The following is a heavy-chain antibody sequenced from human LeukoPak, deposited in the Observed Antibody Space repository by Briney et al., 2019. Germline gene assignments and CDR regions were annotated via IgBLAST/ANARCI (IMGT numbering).Heavy chain of an antibody. D-gene: IGHD1-20*01. V-gene: IGHV1-69*13. J-gene: IGHJ5*02. Sequence: GASVKVSCKASGGTFSSYAISWVRQAPGQGLEWMGGIIPIFGTANYAQKFQGRVRITADESTSTAYMELSSLRSEDTAVYYCARDGGNWNVINWFDPWGQGTLVTVSS. CDR1: GGTFSSYA. CDR2: IIPIFGTA. CDR3: ARDGGNWNVINWFDP.